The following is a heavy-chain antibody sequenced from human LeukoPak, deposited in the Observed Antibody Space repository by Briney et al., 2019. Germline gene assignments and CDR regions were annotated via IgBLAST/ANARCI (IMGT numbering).Heavy chain of an antibody. J-gene: IGHJ4*02. Sequence: PGGSLRLSCAASGFTVSSNYMSWVRQAPGKGLEWVANINQDGSEKYYVDSVKGRFTISRDNAKNSVYLQMNSLRGEDTAVYYCARDRTLGYWGQGTLVTVSS. CDR3: ARDRTLGY. CDR2: INQDGSEK. CDR1: GFTVSSNY. D-gene: IGHD3-16*01. V-gene: IGHV3-7*05.